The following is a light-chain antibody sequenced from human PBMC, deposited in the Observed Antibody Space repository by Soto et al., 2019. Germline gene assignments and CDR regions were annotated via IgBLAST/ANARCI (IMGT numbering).Light chain of an antibody. V-gene: IGLV2-14*03. CDR1: SSDLGTYNY. Sequence: QSALTQPASVSGSPGQSITISCTGTSSDLGTYNYVSWYQQYPDQAPKLIIYDVRNRPSEVSDRFSGSKSGDTASLIISGLQAEDEADYYCISYIPSTTTHWVFGGGTQLTVL. CDR2: DVR. CDR3: ISYIPSTTTHWV. J-gene: IGLJ3*02.